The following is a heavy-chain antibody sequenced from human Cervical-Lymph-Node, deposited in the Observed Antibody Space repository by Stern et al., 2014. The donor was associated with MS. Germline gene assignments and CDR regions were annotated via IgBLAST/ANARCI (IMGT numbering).Heavy chain of an antibody. D-gene: IGHD1-26*01. CDR3: ARGELKEGLVRGMDV. V-gene: IGHV1-69*01. J-gene: IGHJ6*02. CDR2: SIPIFGTA. Sequence: VQLLESGAEVKKPGSSVKVSCKASGGTFSSYAISWVRQAPGQGLERMGGSIPIFGTANYAQKVQGRVTITADESTSTAYMELSSLRSEDTAVYYCARGELKEGLVRGMDVWGQGTTVTVSS. CDR1: GGTFSSYA.